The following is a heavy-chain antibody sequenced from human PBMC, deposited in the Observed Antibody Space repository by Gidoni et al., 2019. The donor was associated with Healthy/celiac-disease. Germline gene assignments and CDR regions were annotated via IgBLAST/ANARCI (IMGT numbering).Heavy chain of an antibody. CDR2: IYYSGST. Sequence: QLQLQESGPGLVKASETLSLTCPVSGGSIGSSSYYWGWIRQPPGQGLALIGSIYYSGSTYYNPSLKSRLTIAVDTSKNQFSLKLSSVTAADTAVYYCARRANTVTTPLCDYWGQGTLVTVSS. J-gene: IGHJ4*02. CDR3: ARRANTVTTPLCDY. V-gene: IGHV4-39*01. CDR1: GGSIGSSSYY. D-gene: IGHD4-17*01.